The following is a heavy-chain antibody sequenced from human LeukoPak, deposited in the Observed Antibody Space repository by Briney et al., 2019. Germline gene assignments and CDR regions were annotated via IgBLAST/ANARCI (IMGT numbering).Heavy chain of an antibody. CDR1: GGSISSYY. CDR3: ARAGYYCLEH. Sequence: PSETLSLTCTVSGGSISSYYWSWIRQPPGKGLEWIGYIYYSGSTNYNPSLKSRVTISVDTSKNQFSLKLSSVTAADTAVYYCARAGYYCLEHWGQGTLVTVSS. V-gene: IGHV4-59*12. J-gene: IGHJ1*01. D-gene: IGHD2-15*01. CDR2: IYYSGST.